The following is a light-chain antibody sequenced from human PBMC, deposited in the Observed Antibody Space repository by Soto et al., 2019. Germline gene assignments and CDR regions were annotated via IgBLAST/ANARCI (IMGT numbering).Light chain of an antibody. CDR1: SSDVGDYNY. Sequence: QSVLTQPASVSGSPGQSITISCTGTSSDVGDYNYVSWYQQHPGKAPKVMIYDVSNRPSGVSNRFSGSKSGNTASLTISGLQAEGEADYYCSSYTSSSNLVFGTGTKVTVL. J-gene: IGLJ1*01. CDR3: SSYTSSSNLV. V-gene: IGLV2-14*01. CDR2: DVS.